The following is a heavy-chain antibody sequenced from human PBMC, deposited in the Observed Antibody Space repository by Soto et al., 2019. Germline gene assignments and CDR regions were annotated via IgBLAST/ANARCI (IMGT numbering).Heavy chain of an antibody. V-gene: IGHV4-30-2*01. J-gene: IGHJ4*02. CDR3: ARGGAGAAQYAVDY. Sequence: TLSLTCAVSGGSISSGGYSWSWIRQPPGKGLEWIGYIYHSGSTYYNPSLKSRVTISVDRSKNQFSLKLSSVTAADTAVYYCARGGAGAAQYAVDYWGQGTLVTVSS. CDR1: GGSISSGGYS. D-gene: IGHD2-15*01. CDR2: IYHSGST.